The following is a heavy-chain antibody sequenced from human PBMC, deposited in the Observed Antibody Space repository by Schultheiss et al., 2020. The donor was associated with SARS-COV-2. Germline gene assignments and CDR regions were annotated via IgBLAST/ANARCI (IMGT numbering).Heavy chain of an antibody. CDR1: GGSISSSSYY. CDR2: INHSGST. CDR3: ARELEGQWLVTAAFDI. V-gene: IGHV4-39*07. Sequence: SETLSLTCTVSGGSISSSSYYWGWIRQPPGKGLEWIGEINHSGSTNYNPSLKSRVTISVDTSKTQFSLKLSSVTAADTAVYYCARELEGQWLVTAAFDIWGQGTMVTVS. D-gene: IGHD6-19*01. J-gene: IGHJ3*02.